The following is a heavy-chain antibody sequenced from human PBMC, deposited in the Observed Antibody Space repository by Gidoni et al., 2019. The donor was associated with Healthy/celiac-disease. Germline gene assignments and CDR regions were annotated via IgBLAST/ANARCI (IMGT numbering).Heavy chain of an antibody. J-gene: IGHJ6*02. V-gene: IGHV1-69*04. Sequence: QVQLVQSGAEVKKPGSSVKVSCKASGGTFSSYAISWVRQAPGQGLEWMGRIIPILGIANYAQKFQGRVTITADKSTSTAYMELSSLRSEDTAVYYCARVAITIFGVVIIPLSGMDVWGQGTTVTVSS. CDR2: IIPILGIA. CDR3: ARVAITIFGVVIIPLSGMDV. CDR1: GGTFSSYA. D-gene: IGHD3-3*01.